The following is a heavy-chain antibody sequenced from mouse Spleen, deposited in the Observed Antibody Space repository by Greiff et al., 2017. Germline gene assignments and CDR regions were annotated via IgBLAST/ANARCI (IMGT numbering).Heavy chain of an antibody. CDR1: GYTFTSYW. CDR3: ARKEVRRGYFDV. J-gene: IGHJ1*01. V-gene: IGHV1-61*01. Sequence: QVQLQQPGAELVRPGSSVKLSCKASGYTFTSYWMDWVKQRPGQGLEWIGNIYPSDSETHYNQKFKDKATLTVDKSSSTAYMQLSSLTSEDSAVYYCARKEVRRGYFDVWGAGTTVTVSS. CDR2: IYPSDSET. D-gene: IGHD2-14*01.